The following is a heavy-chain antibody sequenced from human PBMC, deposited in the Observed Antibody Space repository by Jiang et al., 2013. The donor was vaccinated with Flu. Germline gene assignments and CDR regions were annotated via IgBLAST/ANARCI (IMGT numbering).Heavy chain of an antibody. J-gene: IGHJ4*02. V-gene: IGHV3-7*03. CDR2: IKQDGSEK. CDR1: GFTFSSYW. Sequence: PGGSLRLSCAASGFTFSSYWMSWVRQAPGKGLEWVANIKQDGSEKYYVDSVKGRFTISRDNAKNSLYLQMNSLRAEDTAVYYCARGYCSSTSCYSPEYYFDYWGQGTLVTVSS. D-gene: IGHD2-2*01. CDR3: ARGYCSSTSCYSPEYYFDY.